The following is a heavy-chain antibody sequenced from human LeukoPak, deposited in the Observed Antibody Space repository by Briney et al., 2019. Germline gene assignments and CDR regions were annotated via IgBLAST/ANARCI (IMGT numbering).Heavy chain of an antibody. CDR2: ISNSGSSM. Sequence: GGSLRLPCAASGFTFSSYEMNWVRQAPGKGLQWVSYISNSGSSMYYADSVKGRFTISRDNAKNSLYLQKNSLRAEDTAVYYCARGIVGATHFDYWGQGTLVTVSS. V-gene: IGHV3-48*03. D-gene: IGHD1-26*01. J-gene: IGHJ4*02. CDR1: GFTFSSYE. CDR3: ARGIVGATHFDY.